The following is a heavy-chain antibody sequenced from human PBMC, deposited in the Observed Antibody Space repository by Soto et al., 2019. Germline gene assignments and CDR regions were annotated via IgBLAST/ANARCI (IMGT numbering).Heavy chain of an antibody. V-gene: IGHV3-30-3*01. J-gene: IGHJ4*02. CDR2: ISYDGSNK. D-gene: IGHD3-22*01. Sequence: GGSLRLSCAASGFTFSSYAMRWVRQAPGKGLEWVAVISYDGSNKYYADSVKGRFTISRDNSKNTLYLQMNSLRAEDTAVYYCASPITMIATGDYWGQGTLVTVSS. CDR3: ASPITMIATGDY. CDR1: GFTFSSYA.